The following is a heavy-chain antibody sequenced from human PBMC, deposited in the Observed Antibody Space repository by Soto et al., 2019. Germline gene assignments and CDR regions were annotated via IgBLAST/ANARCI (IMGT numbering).Heavy chain of an antibody. J-gene: IGHJ5*02. CDR3: ARDGKEGSLWFGELHPWFDP. V-gene: IGHV3-21*01. CDR2: ISSSSSYI. Sequence: EVQLVESGGGLVKPGGSLRLSCAASGFTFSSYSMNWVRQAPGQGLEWVSSISSSSSYIYYADSVKGRFTISRDNAKNSLYLQMNSLRAEDTAVYYCARDGKEGSLWFGELHPWFDPWGQGTLVTVSS. CDR1: GFTFSSYS. D-gene: IGHD3-10*01.